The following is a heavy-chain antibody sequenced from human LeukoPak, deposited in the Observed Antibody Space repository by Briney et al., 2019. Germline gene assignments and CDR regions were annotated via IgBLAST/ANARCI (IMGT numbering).Heavy chain of an antibody. V-gene: IGHV4-34*01. CDR2: INQSGST. Sequence: PSETLSLTCAVYGGSLSDNYWSWIRQPPGKGLEWIGEINQSGSTNYNPSLKSRVTISIDTSKNQFSLKLSSVTTADTDVYYCARGLELLNWGQGTLVTVSS. CDR3: ARGLELLN. CDR1: GGSLSDNY. J-gene: IGHJ4*02. D-gene: IGHD2/OR15-2a*01.